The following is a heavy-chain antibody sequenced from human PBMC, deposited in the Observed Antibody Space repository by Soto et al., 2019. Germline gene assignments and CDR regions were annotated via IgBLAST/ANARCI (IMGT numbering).Heavy chain of an antibody. CDR1: GGSISSGDYY. CDR3: ARRAVVAVTGSLDNWLDP. D-gene: IGHD2-21*01. Sequence: SETLSLTCTVSGGSISSGDYYWSWIRQPPGKALEWIGYVYSSGSTNYNPSLKSRVTISVDTSRNQFSPKVNSVTAADTAVYYCARRAVVAVTGSLDNWLDPWGQGILVTVSS. V-gene: IGHV4-61*08. CDR2: VYSSGST. J-gene: IGHJ5*02.